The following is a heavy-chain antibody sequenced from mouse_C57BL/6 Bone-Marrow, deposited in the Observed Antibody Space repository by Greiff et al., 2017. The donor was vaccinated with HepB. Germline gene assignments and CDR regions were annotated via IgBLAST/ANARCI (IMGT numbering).Heavy chain of an antibody. CDR3: AGWIYYYGSSPFAMDD. J-gene: IGHJ4*01. CDR2: IDPANGNT. Sequence: VQLQQSVAELVRPGASVKLSCTASGFNIKNTYMHWVKQRPEQGLEWIGRIDPANGNTKYAPKFQGMATITAATSSNTAYLQLSSLTSEDTAVYYCAGWIYYYGSSPFAMDDWGQGTSVTVSS. V-gene: IGHV14-3*01. CDR1: GFNIKNTY. D-gene: IGHD1-1*01.